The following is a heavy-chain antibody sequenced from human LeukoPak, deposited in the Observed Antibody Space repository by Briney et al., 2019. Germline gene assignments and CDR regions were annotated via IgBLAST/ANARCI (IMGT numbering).Heavy chain of an antibody. J-gene: IGHJ4*02. CDR1: GGSISSGGYY. CDR2: IYHSGST. V-gene: IGHV4-30-2*01. D-gene: IGHD3-22*01. CDR3: ARLDSSGYSRYFDY. Sequence: SQTLSLTCTVSGGSISSGGYYWSWIRQPPGKGLEWIGYIYHSGSTYYNPSLKSRVTISVDRSKNQFSLKLSSVTAADTAVYYCARLDSSGYSRYFDYWGQGTLVTVSS.